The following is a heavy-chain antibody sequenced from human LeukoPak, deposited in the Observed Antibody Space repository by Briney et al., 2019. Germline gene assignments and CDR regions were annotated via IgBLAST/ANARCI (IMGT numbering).Heavy chain of an antibody. D-gene: IGHD3-22*01. CDR1: GFTFSDYY. CDR2: ISSSGSTI. V-gene: IGHV3-11*01. J-gene: IGHJ6*02. CDR3: ARDQNDDSSGYYYCYYGMDV. Sequence: GGSLRLSCAASGFTFSDYYMSWIRQAPGKGLEWVSYISSSGSTIYYADSVKGRFTISRDNAKNSLYLQMNSLRAEDTAVYYCARDQNDDSSGYYYCYYGMDVWGQGTTVTVSS.